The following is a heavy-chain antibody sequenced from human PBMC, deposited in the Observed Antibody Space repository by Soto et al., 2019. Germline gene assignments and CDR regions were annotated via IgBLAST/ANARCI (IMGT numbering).Heavy chain of an antibody. CDR2: ISDNSRSI. CDR3: ARDQSWASDY. D-gene: IGHD7-27*01. J-gene: IGHJ4*02. CDR1: GFTFRDHG. V-gene: IGHV3-48*02. Sequence: GGSLRLSCAASGFTFRDHGMNWVRQAPGKGLEWISYISDNSRSIYYADSVKGRFTISRDNAKNSLSLQMNSLRDEDTAVYYCARDQSWASDYWGQGTLVTVSS.